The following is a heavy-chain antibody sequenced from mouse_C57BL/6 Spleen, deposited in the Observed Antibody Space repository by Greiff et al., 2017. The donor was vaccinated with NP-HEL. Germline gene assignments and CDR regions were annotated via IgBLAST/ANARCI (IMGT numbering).Heavy chain of an antibody. V-gene: IGHV1-22*01. CDR1: GYTFTDYN. D-gene: IGHD2-3*01. J-gene: IGHJ4*01. CDR2: INPNNGGT. CDR3: AGYDYAMDY. Sequence: EVKLVESGPELVKPGASVKMSCKASGYTFTDYNMHWVKQSHGKSLEWIGYINPNNGGTSYNQKFKGKATLTVNKSSSTAYMELRSLTSEDSAVYYCAGYDYAMDYWGQGTSVTVSS.